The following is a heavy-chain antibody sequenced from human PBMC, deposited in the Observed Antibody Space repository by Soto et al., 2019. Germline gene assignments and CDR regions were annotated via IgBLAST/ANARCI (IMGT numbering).Heavy chain of an antibody. CDR1: GFSLSTSGVG. Sequence: QITLKESGPTLVKPTQTLTLTCTFSGFSLSTSGVGVGWIRQPPGKALEWLALIYWNDDKRYSPSLKSRITITKDTAQNQVVLTMTNMDPVDTATYYCAHSVMYGGNSDLGDYWGQRTLVTVSS. V-gene: IGHV2-5*01. D-gene: IGHD2-21*02. CDR2: IYWNDDK. CDR3: AHSVMYGGNSDLGDY. J-gene: IGHJ4*02.